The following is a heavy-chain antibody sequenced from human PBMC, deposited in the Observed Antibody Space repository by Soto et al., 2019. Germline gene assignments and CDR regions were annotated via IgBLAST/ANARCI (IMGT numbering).Heavy chain of an antibody. CDR1: GYGFTTYG. D-gene: IGHD2-8*01. CDR3: ARGMYGDY. CDR2: ISAHNGNT. V-gene: IGHV1-18*01. Sequence: QVHLVQSGAEVKKPGASVKVSCKGSGYGFTTYGITWVRQAPGQGLEWMAWISAHNGNTNYAQKLQGRVTVTRDTSTITAYMELRSLRSDDTAVYYCARGMYGDYWGQGALVTVSS. J-gene: IGHJ4*02.